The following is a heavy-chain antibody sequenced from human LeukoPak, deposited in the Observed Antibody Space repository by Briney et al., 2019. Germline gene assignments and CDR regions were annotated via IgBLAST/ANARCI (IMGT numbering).Heavy chain of an antibody. CDR2: INPNTGGA. D-gene: IGHD4-17*01. CDR3: ARDRNGGTTGAGDS. V-gene: IGHV1-2*02. Sequence: GASVKVSCKASGYIFAADYIHWVRQAPELGLEWMGWINPNTGGANYVQKFQGRVTMTWDTSISTAYMELTRMTSDDTAIYYCARDRNGGTTGAGDSWGQGTLVTVSS. CDR1: GYIFAADY. J-gene: IGHJ4*02.